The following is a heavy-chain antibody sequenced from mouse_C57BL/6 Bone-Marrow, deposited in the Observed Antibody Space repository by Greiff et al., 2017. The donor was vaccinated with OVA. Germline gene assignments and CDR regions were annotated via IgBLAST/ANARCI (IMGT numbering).Heavy chain of an antibody. J-gene: IGHJ2*01. CDR3: ARLRDGYDDFDY. D-gene: IGHD2-2*01. Sequence: VKLMESGAELVRPGASVKLSCKASGYTFTDYYINWVKQRPGQGLEWIARIYPGSGNTYYNEKFKGKATLTAEKSSSTAYMQLSSLTSEDSAVYFCARLRDGYDDFDYWGQGTTLTVSS. V-gene: IGHV1-76*01. CDR1: GYTFTDYY. CDR2: IYPGSGNT.